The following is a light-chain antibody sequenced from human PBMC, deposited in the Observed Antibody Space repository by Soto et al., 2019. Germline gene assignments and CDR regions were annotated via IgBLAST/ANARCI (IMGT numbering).Light chain of an antibody. CDR1: QRISNN. V-gene: IGKV3-20*01. Sequence: EIVLTQSPATLSVSPGERAILSCRASQRISNNLAWYQQKPGQAPRLLIYGASSRATGIPDRFSGSGSGTDFTLTISRLEPEDFAVYYCQQYVSSPRTFGQGTKVDIK. CDR3: QQYVSSPRT. CDR2: GAS. J-gene: IGKJ1*01.